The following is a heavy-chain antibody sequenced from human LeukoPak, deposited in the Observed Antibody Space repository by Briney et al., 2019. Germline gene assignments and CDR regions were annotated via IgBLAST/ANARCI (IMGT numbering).Heavy chain of an antibody. CDR1: GYTFTSYD. V-gene: IGHV1-8*03. D-gene: IGHD1-7*01. CDR3: ARVGSIDWNYYWFDP. Sequence: ASVKVSCKASGYTFTSYDIKWVRQATGQGLEWMGWMNPNSGNTGYAQKFQGRVTITRNTSISTAYMELSSLRSEDTAVYYCARVGSIDWNYYWFDPWGQGTLVTVSS. CDR2: MNPNSGNT. J-gene: IGHJ5*02.